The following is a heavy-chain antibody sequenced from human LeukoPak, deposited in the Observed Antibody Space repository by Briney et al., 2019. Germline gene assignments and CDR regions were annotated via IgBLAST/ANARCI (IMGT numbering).Heavy chain of an antibody. CDR1: GGSFNGYY. CDR2: INDSRIT. CDR3: ARGPPMDYDILVGYYRFDY. Sequence: PSDTLSLTCAVHGGSFNGYYWSWIRQPPGKGLEWIGEINDSRITKYNPSLKSRVTISVDTSKNQFSPELNSVTAADTAVYYCARGPPMDYDILVGYYRFDYWGQGTLVTVSS. V-gene: IGHV4-34*01. D-gene: IGHD3-9*01. J-gene: IGHJ4*02.